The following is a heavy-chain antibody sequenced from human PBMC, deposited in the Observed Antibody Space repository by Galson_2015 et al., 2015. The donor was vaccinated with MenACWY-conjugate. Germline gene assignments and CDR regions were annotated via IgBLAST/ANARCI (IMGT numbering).Heavy chain of an antibody. V-gene: IGHV4-59*11. CDR2: IHYTGST. CDR1: GGSISGHY. CDR3: AREFSY. J-gene: IGHJ4*02. D-gene: IGHD2/OR15-2a*01. Sequence: ETLSLTCTVSGGSISGHYWGWIRQPPGEGLEWIAYIHYTGSTSYNSSLKGRVTISLDTSKNQVSLKLSSVTAADTAVYYCAREFSYWGQGTLVTVSS.